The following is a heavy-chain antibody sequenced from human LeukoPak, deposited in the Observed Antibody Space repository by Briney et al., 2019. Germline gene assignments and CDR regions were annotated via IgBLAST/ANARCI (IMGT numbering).Heavy chain of an antibody. Sequence: GGSLRLSCAASGFTFSSYAMSWVRQLPGKGLTWVSAISSAGSTYYTDSVKGRFTISRDNSKNTMFLQMNSLRAEDTAAYYCAREVVAATRTLDHWGQGTLVTVSS. CDR3: AREVVAATRTLDH. J-gene: IGHJ4*02. D-gene: IGHD2-15*01. CDR2: ISSAGST. CDR1: GFTFSSYA. V-gene: IGHV3-23*01.